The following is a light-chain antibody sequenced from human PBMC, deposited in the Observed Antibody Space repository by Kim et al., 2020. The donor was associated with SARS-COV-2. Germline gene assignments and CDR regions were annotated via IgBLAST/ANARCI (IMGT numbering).Light chain of an antibody. CDR3: NSRDRSGNEYVV. J-gene: IGLJ2*01. CDR2: GEN. Sequence: LGKTVLSTCQGVSLRNNYASWYQQKPGQAPILVIYGENNRPSGIPDRFSGSRAGDTASLTITGAQAEDEADYYCNSRDRSGNEYVVFGGGTQLTVL. V-gene: IGLV3-19*01. CDR1: SLRNNY.